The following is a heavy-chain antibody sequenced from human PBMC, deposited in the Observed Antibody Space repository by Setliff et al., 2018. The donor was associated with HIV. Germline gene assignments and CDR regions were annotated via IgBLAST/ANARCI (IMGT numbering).Heavy chain of an antibody. CDR3: ARHLTYDTIPSLTAYGLDV. J-gene: IGHJ6*02. CDR2: IYYSGST. D-gene: IGHD3-22*01. V-gene: IGHV4-38-2*01. Sequence: SETLSLTCAVSGYSISSSYYWGWIRQPPGKGLEWIGSIYYSGSTYYNPSLKSRVTISVDKSKNQFSLKLTSVTAADTAVYYCARHLTYDTIPSLTAYGLDVWGQGTTVTVSS. CDR1: GYSISSSYY.